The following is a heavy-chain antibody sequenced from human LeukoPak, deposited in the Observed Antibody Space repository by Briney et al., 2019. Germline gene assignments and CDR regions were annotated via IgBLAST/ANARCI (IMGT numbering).Heavy chain of an antibody. CDR3: ARDENYYGSGT. D-gene: IGHD3-10*01. CDR1: GGTFSSYA. J-gene: IGHJ4*02. Sequence: SVKVSCKAPGGTFSSYAISWVRQAPGQGLEWMERIIPILGIANYAQKFQGRVTITADKSTNTAYMELSSLRSEDTAVYYCARDENYYGSGTWGQGTLVTVSS. CDR2: IIPILGIA. V-gene: IGHV1-69*04.